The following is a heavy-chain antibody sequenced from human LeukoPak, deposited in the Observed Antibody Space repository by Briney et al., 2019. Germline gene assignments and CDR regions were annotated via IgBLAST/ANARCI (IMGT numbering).Heavy chain of an antibody. CDR3: ARGRYCSSTSCRLTGDYYYMDV. J-gene: IGHJ6*03. D-gene: IGHD2-2*01. V-gene: IGHV1-2*02. CDR2: INPNSGGT. Sequence: ASVKVSCKASGYTFTGYFIHWVRQAPGQGLEWMGWINPNSGGTNYAQKFQGRVTMTRDTSISTAYMELSRLRSDDTAVYYCARGRYCSSTSCRLTGDYYYMDVWGKGTTVTVSS. CDR1: GYTFTGYF.